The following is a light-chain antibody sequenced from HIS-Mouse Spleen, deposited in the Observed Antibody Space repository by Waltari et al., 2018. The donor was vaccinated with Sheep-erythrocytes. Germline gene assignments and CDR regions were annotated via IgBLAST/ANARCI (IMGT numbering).Light chain of an antibody. CDR1: SSSVGGYNY. CDR3: CSYAGSYNHV. Sequence: QSALTQPRSVSGSPGQSVTISCTGTSSSVGGYNYFSWYHQHPGKAPKLMIYDVSKRPSGVPDRFSGSKSGNTASLTISGLQAEDEADYYCCSYAGSYNHVFATGTKVTVL. CDR2: DVS. V-gene: IGLV2-11*01. J-gene: IGLJ1*01.